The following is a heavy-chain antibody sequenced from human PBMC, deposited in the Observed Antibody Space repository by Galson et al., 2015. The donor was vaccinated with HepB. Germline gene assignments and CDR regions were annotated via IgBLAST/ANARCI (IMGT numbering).Heavy chain of an antibody. CDR2: ISAYNGNT. CDR1: GYTFTSYG. J-gene: IGHJ4*02. D-gene: IGHD3-10*01. V-gene: IGHV1-18*01. Sequence: SVKVSCKASGYTFTSYGISWVRQAPGQGLEWMGWISAYNGNTNYAQKLQGRVTMTTDTSTSTAYMELRSLRSDDTAVYYCARDEFDRHFGELLEWGQGTLVTVSS. CDR3: ARDEFDRHFGELLE.